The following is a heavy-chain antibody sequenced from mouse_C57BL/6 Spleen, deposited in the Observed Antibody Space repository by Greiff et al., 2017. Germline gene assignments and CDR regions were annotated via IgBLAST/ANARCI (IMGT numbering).Heavy chain of an antibody. CDR3: ARDGYYGSSPFDY. J-gene: IGHJ2*01. V-gene: IGHV5-4*01. CDR1: GFTFSSYA. D-gene: IGHD1-1*01. Sequence: EVHLVESGGGLVKPGGSLKLSCAASGFTFSSYAMSWVRQTPEKRLEWVATMSDGGSYTYYPGNVKGRFTISRDNAKNHLYLKMSHLKSEDTAMYYCARDGYYGSSPFDYWGQGTTLTVSS. CDR2: MSDGGSYT.